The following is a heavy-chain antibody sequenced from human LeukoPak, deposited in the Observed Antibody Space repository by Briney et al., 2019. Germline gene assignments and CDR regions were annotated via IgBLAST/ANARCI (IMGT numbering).Heavy chain of an antibody. CDR3: VRVMSGYDTFDL. J-gene: IGHJ3*01. Sequence: SETLSLTCTVSGGFINDYYWSWIRQPAGKGLEWIGRIYTSGSINYNPSLKSRVTMSVDTSKNQCSLKVSSVTAADTAVYYCVRVMSGYDTFDLWGEGTMVTVS. V-gene: IGHV4-4*07. CDR1: GGFINDYY. D-gene: IGHD3-3*01. CDR2: IYTSGSI.